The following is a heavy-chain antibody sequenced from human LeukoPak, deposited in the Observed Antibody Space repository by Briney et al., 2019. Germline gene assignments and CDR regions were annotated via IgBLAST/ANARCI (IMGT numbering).Heavy chain of an antibody. J-gene: IGHJ2*01. CDR3: AKDRTVGASYWYFDL. D-gene: IGHD4-23*01. Sequence: GGSLRLSCASSGVILSTYAMSGARQAPGRGLEWVSGISSGGGGATTSYAASVQGRFTISRDSSKNTLFLHMTTLRAEDTAIYYCAKDRTVGASYWYFDLWGRGTLVTVSS. CDR1: GVILSTYA. V-gene: IGHV3-23*01. CDR2: ISSGGGGATT.